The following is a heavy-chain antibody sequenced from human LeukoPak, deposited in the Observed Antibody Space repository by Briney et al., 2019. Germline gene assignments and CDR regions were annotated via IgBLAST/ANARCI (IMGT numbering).Heavy chain of an antibody. CDR1: GFTFSSNA. Sequence: GGSLRLSCAASGFTFSSNAMSWVRQAPGKGLEWVSAISGSGGSTYYADSVKGRFTISRDNSKNTLYLQINSLRAEDTAVYYCAKYRGGYYDSSGYLGDAFDIWGQGTMLTVSS. J-gene: IGHJ3*02. V-gene: IGHV3-23*01. CDR3: AKYRGGYYDSSGYLGDAFDI. D-gene: IGHD3-22*01. CDR2: ISGSGGST.